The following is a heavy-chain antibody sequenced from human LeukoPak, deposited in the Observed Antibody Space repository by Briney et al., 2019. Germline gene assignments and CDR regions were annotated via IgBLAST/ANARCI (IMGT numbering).Heavy chain of an antibody. V-gene: IGHV1-46*01. D-gene: IGHD5-24*01. Sequence: GASVKVSFKASGYTFINFYMPWVRQAPGQGLEWVGLINPSGGSARYARKFQGRVTMTRDTSTSTFYMELNSLRSDDTAVYYCARDPKLQCYFDYWGQGTLVTVSS. CDR3: ARDPKLQCYFDY. CDR2: INPSGGSA. CDR1: GYTFINFY. J-gene: IGHJ4*02.